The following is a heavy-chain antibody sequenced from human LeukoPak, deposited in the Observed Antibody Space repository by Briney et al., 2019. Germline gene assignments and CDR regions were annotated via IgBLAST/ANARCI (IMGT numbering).Heavy chain of an antibody. Sequence: PSETLSLTCVVYGGSFSGYYWSWIRQPPGKGLEWIGYIYSSGSTNYNPSLKSRVTISVDTSKNHFSLKLSSVTAADTAVYYCARDNVHSSAWSYMDVWGKGTTVTVSS. CDR2: IYSSGST. CDR3: ARDNVHSSAWSYMDV. J-gene: IGHJ6*03. V-gene: IGHV4-59*01. D-gene: IGHD6-19*01. CDR1: GGSFSGYY.